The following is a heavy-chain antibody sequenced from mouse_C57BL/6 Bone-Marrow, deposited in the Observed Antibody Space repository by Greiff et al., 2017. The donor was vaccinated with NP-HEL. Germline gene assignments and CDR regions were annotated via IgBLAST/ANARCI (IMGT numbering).Heavy chain of an antibody. V-gene: IGHV1-61*01. D-gene: IGHD3-3*01. Sequence: QVQLQQPGAELVRPGSSVKLSCKASGYTFTSYWMDWVKQRPGQGLEWIGNIDPSDSETHYNQKFKDKATLTVDKSSSTAYMQLSSLTSEDSAVYYCARERTHWYFDVWGTGTTVTVSS. CDR3: ARERTHWYFDV. CDR1: GYTFTSYW. J-gene: IGHJ1*03. CDR2: IDPSDSET.